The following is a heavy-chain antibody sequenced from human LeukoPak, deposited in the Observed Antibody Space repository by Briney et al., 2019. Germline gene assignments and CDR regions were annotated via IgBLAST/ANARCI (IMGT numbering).Heavy chain of an antibody. CDR3: TSDSSGSI. D-gene: IGHD6-19*01. J-gene: IGHJ4*02. CDR2: IRSKAYGGTT. V-gene: IGHV3-49*04. CDR1: GFTFGDYA. Sequence: GGSLRLSCTASGFTFGDYAMSWVRQAPGKGLEWVGFIRSKAYGGTTEYAASVKGRFTISRDDSKSVAYLQMNSLKTEDTAVYYCTSDSSGSIWGQGTLVTVSS.